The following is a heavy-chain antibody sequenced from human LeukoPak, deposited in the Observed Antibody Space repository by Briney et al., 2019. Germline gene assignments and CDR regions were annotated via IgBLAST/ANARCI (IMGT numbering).Heavy chain of an antibody. D-gene: IGHD3-3*01. V-gene: IGHV3-30*04. J-gene: IGHJ4*02. CDR2: ISYEESNT. CDR1: GFTFKNYA. CDR3: ARAQPYYDFWSGSAFDY. Sequence: GGSLRLSCAASGFTFKNYAMQWVRQAPGKGLEWVAVISYEESNTYYEDSVKGRFTISRDNSKNTLYLQMNNLTIEDTAIYYCARAQPYYDFWSGSAFDYWGQGTLVTVSS.